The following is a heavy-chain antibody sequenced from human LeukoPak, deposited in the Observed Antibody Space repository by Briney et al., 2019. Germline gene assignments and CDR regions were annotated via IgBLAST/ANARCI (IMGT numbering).Heavy chain of an antibody. J-gene: IGHJ3*01. CDR2: ISSSSSYI. D-gene: IGHD2-2*01. CDR1: GFTFSSYS. Sequence: GGSLRLSCAASGFTFSSYSMNWVRQAPGKGLEWVSSISSSSSYIYYADSVKGRFTISRDNAKNSLYLQMSSLRAEDTAVYYCARDRGQIVVVPAAHRPIFWGQGTMVTVSS. V-gene: IGHV3-21*01. CDR3: ARDRGQIVVVPAAHRPIF.